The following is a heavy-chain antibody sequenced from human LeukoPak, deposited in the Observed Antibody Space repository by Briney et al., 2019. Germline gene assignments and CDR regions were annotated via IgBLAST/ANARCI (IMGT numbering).Heavy chain of an antibody. CDR2: IKQDGSET. CDR3: ARDRDSRWDFDL. CDR1: GFTSSTYW. V-gene: IGHV3-7*01. J-gene: IGHJ2*01. D-gene: IGHD3-22*01. Sequence: PGGSLRLSCAASGFTSSTYWMSWVRQAPWKGLEWVASIKQDGSETYYVDSVKGRFTLSRDNAKNSLYLQMNSLRADDTAVYYCARDRDSRWDFDLWGRGTLVTVSS.